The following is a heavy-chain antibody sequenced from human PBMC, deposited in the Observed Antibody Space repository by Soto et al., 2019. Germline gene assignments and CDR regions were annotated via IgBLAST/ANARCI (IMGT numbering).Heavy chain of an antibody. D-gene: IGHD2-15*01. J-gene: IGHJ4*02. CDR1: GFTFSSYG. CDR2: ISYDGSNK. V-gene: IGHV3-30*18. CDR3: AKDLRYGSGGSCRYPFGY. Sequence: QVQLVESGGGVVQPGRSLRLSCAASGFTFSSYGMHWVRQAPGKGLEWVAVISYDGSNKYYADSVKGRFTISRDNSKNTLYLQMNSLRAEDTAVYYCAKDLRYGSGGSCRYPFGYWGQGTLVTVSS.